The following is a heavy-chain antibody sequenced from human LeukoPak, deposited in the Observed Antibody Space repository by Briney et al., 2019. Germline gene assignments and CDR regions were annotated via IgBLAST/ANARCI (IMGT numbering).Heavy chain of an antibody. J-gene: IGHJ6*03. D-gene: IGHD4-17*01. CDR3: AKLRAMTTVYNYMDV. CDR1: GFTFSSYA. CDR2: ISGSGGST. Sequence: GGSLRLSCAASGFTFSSYAMSWVRQAPGKGLEWVSAISGSGGSTYYADSVKGRFTISRDNSKNTLYLQMNSLRAEDTAVYYCAKLRAMTTVYNYMDVWGKGTTVTVSS. V-gene: IGHV3-23*01.